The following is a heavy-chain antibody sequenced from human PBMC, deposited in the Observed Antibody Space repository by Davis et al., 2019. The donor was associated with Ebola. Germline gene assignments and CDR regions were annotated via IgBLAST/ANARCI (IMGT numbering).Heavy chain of an antibody. CDR2: ISYDGSNK. Sequence: GGSLRLSCAASGFTFSSYGMHWVRQAPGKGLEWVAVISYDGSNKYYADSVKGRFTISRDNSKNTLSLQMSSLRAEDTAIYYCAKGELVITRGYFDYWGQGILVTVSS. CDR1: GFTFSSYG. V-gene: IGHV3-30*18. D-gene: IGHD3-22*01. J-gene: IGHJ4*02. CDR3: AKGELVITRGYFDY.